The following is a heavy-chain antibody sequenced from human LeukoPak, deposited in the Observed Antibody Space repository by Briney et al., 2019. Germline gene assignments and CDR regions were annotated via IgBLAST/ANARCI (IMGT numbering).Heavy chain of an antibody. CDR1: GAYISSSNYY. CDR2: IYYTGRT. J-gene: IGHJ4*02. CDR3: ASDRIAAAAWFDY. V-gene: IGHV4-39*01. Sequence: SETLSLTCSISGAYISSSNYYWGWIRQPPGKGLEWIGNIYYTGRTYYNPSLKSRVSISIDTSKNQFSLKLSSVTAADTAVYYCASDRIAAAAWFDYWGQGTLVTVSS. D-gene: IGHD6-13*01.